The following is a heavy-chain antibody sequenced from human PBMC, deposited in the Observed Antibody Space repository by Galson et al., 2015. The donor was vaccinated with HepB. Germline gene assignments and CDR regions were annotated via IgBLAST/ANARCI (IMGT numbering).Heavy chain of an antibody. J-gene: IGHJ4*02. CDR1: GFTFSSYA. Sequence: SLRLSCAASGFTFSSYAMHWVRQAPGKGLEWVAVISYDGSNKYYADPVKGRFTISRDNSKNTLYLQMNSLRAEDTAVYYCARLIAALDYWGQGTLVTVSS. V-gene: IGHV3-30*04. CDR3: ARLIAALDY. D-gene: IGHD6-13*01. CDR2: ISYDGSNK.